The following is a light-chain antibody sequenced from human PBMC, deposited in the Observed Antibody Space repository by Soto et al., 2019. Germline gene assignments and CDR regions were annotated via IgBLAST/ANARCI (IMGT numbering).Light chain of an antibody. CDR3: QKYINSPYT. J-gene: IGKJ2*01. Sequence: EIVLTQSPGTLPLSLGERATLSCRASQSVSSSNLAWYQQKPGQAPRLLIYGASSRATGIPDRFSGSGSGTDFTLTISGLEPEDFGVYYCQKYINSPYTFGQGTKLEVK. CDR2: GAS. CDR1: QSVSSSN. V-gene: IGKV3-20*01.